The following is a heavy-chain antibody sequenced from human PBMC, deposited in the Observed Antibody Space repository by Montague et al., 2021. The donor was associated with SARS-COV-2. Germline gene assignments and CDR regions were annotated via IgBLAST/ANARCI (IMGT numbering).Heavy chain of an antibody. CDR1: GGSISSGGYY. Sequence: TLSLTCTVSGGSISSGGYYWSWIRQHPGKGLEWIGYIYYSGSAYYNPSLKSRVTISVDTSKNQFSLKLTSVTAADTAVYYCARAVETTVVTHFDYWGQGTLVTVSS. CDR3: ARAVETTVVTHFDY. D-gene: IGHD4-23*01. J-gene: IGHJ4*02. V-gene: IGHV4-31*03. CDR2: IYYSGSA.